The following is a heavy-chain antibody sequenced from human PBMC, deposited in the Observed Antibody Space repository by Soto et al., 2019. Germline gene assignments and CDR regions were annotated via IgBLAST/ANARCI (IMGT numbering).Heavy chain of an antibody. CDR1: GFTFSSYA. D-gene: IGHD3-9*01. J-gene: IGHJ6*02. CDR3: VKGDPDNHYYSGMDV. V-gene: IGHV3-23*01. CDR2: ISGSGYNT. Sequence: PGGSLRLSCAASGFTFSSYAMTWVRQAPGKGLEWVSGISGSGYNTYYAHSVKGRFSTSRDNSENTLYLQMSILRADDSALYYCVKGDPDNHYYSGMDVWGQGTTVTVSS.